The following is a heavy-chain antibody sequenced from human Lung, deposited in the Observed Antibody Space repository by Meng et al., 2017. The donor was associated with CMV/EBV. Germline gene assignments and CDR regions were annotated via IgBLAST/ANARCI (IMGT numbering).Heavy chain of an antibody. Sequence: SVXVSXXASGYTFTGYYMHWVRQAPGQGLEWMGWINPNSGGTNYAQKFQGRVTMTRDTSISTAYLELSRLRSDDTAVYYCARDRYIRVGAPGDYWGPGTLVTVSS. CDR2: INPNSGGT. CDR3: ARDRYIRVGAPGDY. D-gene: IGHD1-26*01. J-gene: IGHJ4*02. V-gene: IGHV1-2*02. CDR1: GYTFTGYY.